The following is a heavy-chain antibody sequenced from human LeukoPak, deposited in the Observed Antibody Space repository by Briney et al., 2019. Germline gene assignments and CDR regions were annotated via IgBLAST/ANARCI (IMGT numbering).Heavy chain of an antibody. Sequence: ASVKVSCKASGYTFTGYYMHWVRQAPGQGLEWMGWINPNSDGTNYAQKFQGRVTMTRDTSISTAYMELSRLRSDDTAVYYCASSGIAVAGTGAFDIWGQGIMVTVSS. CDR3: ASSGIAVAGTGAFDI. D-gene: IGHD6-19*01. CDR2: INPNSDGT. J-gene: IGHJ3*02. V-gene: IGHV1-2*02. CDR1: GYTFTGYY.